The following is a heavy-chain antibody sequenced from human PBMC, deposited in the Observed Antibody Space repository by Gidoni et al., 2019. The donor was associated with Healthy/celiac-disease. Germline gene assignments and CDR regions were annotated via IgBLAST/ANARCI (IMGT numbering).Heavy chain of an antibody. CDR3: ARAPMAYGMDF. CDR2: INPNSGGT. Sequence: QVQLVQSGAEVKKPGASVKVSCKASGNTFTGYYMHWVRQAPGQGLEWMGRINPNSGGTNYAQKVQGRVTMTRDTSISTAYMELSRLRSDDTAVYYCARAPMAYGMDFWGQGTTVTVSS. V-gene: IGHV1-2*06. D-gene: IGHD2-8*01. CDR1: GNTFTGYY. J-gene: IGHJ6*02.